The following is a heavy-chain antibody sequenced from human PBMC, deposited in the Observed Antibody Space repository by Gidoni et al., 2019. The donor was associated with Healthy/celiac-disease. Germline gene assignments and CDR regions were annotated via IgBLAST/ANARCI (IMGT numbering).Heavy chain of an antibody. J-gene: IGHJ4*02. Sequence: QVQLVESGGGVVQPGRSLRLSCAASGFTFSSYAMHWVRQAPGKGLEWVAVISYDGSNKYYADSVKGRFTISRDNSKNTLYLQMNSLRAEDTAVYYCARDMEGPHDYWGQGTLVTVSS. D-gene: IGHD3-10*01. V-gene: IGHV3-30-3*01. CDR2: ISYDGSNK. CDR3: ARDMEGPHDY. CDR1: GFTFSSYA.